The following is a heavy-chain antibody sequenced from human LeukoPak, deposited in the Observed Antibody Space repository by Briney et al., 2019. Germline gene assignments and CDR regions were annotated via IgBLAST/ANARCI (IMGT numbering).Heavy chain of an antibody. CDR1: GFTFSSYW. Sequence: PGGSLRLSCAASGFTFSSYWMSWVRQAPGKGLEWVANIKQDGSEKYYVDSVKGRFTISRDNAKNSLYLQMNSLRAEDTAVYYCAKVGSLGYCSGGSCPFDYWGQGTLVTVSS. V-gene: IGHV3-7*03. CDR3: AKVGSLGYCSGGSCPFDY. J-gene: IGHJ4*02. CDR2: IKQDGSEK. D-gene: IGHD2-15*01.